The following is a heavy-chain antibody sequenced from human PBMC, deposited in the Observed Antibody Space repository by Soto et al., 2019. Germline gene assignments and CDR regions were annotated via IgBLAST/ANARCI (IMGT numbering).Heavy chain of an antibody. CDR3: ARPPGYISDWYYFDL. CDR1: GYTFIDYY. J-gene: IGHJ4*02. V-gene: IGHV1-2*02. D-gene: IGHD6-19*01. Sequence: QVQLVQSGAEVKKPGASVKVSCEASGYTFIDYYMHWVRQAPGPGFEWMGRISPKSGGTNYAQKFQGRVTMTWDTSLNTAYMELNSLMSEDTAVYYCARPPGYISDWYYFDLWGQGTLVTVSS. CDR2: ISPKSGGT.